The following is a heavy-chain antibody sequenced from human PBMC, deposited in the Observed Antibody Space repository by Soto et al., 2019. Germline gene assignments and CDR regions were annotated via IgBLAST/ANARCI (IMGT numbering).Heavy chain of an antibody. CDR2: INPSGGNT. CDR1: GYTFTSYY. Sequence: ASVKVSCKASGYTFTSYYMHWVRQAPGQGLEWMGIINPSGGNTGYAQKFQGRVTMTRDTPMSTAYMELSSLRSEDTAVYYCARWAVRGVITPWGQGTTVTVSS. D-gene: IGHD3-10*01. J-gene: IGHJ6*02. V-gene: IGHV1-46*01. CDR3: ARWAVRGVITP.